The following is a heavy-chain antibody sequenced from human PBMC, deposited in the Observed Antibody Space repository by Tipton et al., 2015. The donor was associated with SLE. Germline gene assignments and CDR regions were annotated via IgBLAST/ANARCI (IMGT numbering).Heavy chain of an antibody. D-gene: IGHD2-8*01. Sequence: TLSLTCTVSGGSISSSSYYWGWIRQPPGKGLEWIGSIFYSGSTYYNPPLKSRVTIYVDTSKNQFSLKRSSVPAADTAVYYCGRQEWVTKPNGVDPWGQGTLVTVSS. CDR2: IFYSGST. CDR1: GGSISSSSYY. V-gene: IGHV4-39*01. CDR3: GRQEWVTKPNGVDP. J-gene: IGHJ5*02.